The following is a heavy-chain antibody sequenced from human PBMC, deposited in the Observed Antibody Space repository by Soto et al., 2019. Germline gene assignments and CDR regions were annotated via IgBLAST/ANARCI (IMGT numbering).Heavy chain of an antibody. J-gene: IGHJ4*02. CDR1: GFTFSSYT. CDR2: SSDRRTGNT. CDR3: TTWLTAHFDY. Sequence: QPGGSLRLSCAASGFTFSSYTLNWVRRAPGKGLEWVATSSDRRTGNTHYSDSVRGRFTLSRDYSRNILFLQMDSLRADDTALYYCTTWLTAHFDYWGRGTQATVSS. D-gene: IGHD2-21*02. V-gene: IGHV3-23*01.